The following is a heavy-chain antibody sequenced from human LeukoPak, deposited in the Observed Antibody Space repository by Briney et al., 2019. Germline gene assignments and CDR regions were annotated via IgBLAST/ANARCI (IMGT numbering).Heavy chain of an antibody. CDR1: GFSVSDNG. J-gene: IGHJ6*03. CDR2: IVGGDGGT. CDR3: TRGALYYMDV. V-gene: IGHV3-23*01. Sequence: GGSLRLSCAASGFSVSDNGMSWVRQAPGKGLEWVSGIVGGDGGTYYADSVKGRFIISRDNSKNTLYVQMNSLRAEDTAVYYCTRGALYYMDVWGKGTTVTISS.